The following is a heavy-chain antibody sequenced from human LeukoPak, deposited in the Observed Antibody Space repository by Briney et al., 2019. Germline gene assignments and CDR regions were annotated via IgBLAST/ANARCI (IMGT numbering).Heavy chain of an antibody. CDR1: GGSISSSSYY. J-gene: IGHJ4*02. V-gene: IGHV4-39*01. CDR3: ARLPNYYDSSGYYPHFDY. CDR2: FYYSGSP. D-gene: IGHD3-22*01. Sequence: SETLSLTCTVSGGSISSSSYYWGWIRQPPGKGLEWIGSFYYSGSPYYNPSLKSRVTISVDTSTNQFSLKLSSVTAADTAVYYCARLPNYYDSSGYYPHFDYWGQGTLVTVSS.